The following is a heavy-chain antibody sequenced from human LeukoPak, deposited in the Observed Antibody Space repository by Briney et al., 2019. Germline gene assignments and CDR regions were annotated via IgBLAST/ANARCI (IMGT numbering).Heavy chain of an antibody. Sequence: GGSLRLSCAASGFTFSSYSMNWVRQAPGKGLQWVSSISSSSSYIYYADSVKGRFTISRDNAKNSLYLQMNSLRAEDTAVYYCARSDTFGGIFDYWGQGTLVTVSS. CDR3: ARSDTFGGIFDY. J-gene: IGHJ4*02. V-gene: IGHV3-21*01. D-gene: IGHD3-16*01. CDR1: GFTFSSYS. CDR2: ISSSSSYI.